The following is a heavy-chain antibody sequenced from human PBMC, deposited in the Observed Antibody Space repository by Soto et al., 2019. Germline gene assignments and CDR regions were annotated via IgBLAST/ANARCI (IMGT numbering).Heavy chain of an antibody. J-gene: IGHJ3*01. CDR3: ARDLADVHLWDAFDV. CDR2: IVPMFGTT. D-gene: IGHD6-13*01. CDR1: GDTFNSYG. Sequence: QVQLVQSGPELKKPGSSVKVSCKAPGDTFNSYGISWVRQAPGQVLEWMGGIVPMFGTTNLALKFEDRVTITADEFTTTVYMEIRGLTSEDTAVYYCARDLADVHLWDAFDVWGHGTRVSVSS. V-gene: IGHV1-69*01.